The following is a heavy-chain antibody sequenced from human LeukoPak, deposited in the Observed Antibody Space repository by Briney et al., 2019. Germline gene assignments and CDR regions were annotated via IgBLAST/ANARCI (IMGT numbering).Heavy chain of an antibody. D-gene: IGHD6-19*01. CDR3: ARADSSGWPYYFDY. J-gene: IGHJ4*02. CDR2: IYSGGST. V-gene: IGHV3-53*01. CDR1: GFTVSSNC. Sequence: QSGGSLRLSCAASGFTVSSNCMSWVRQAPGKGLEWVSVIYSGGSTYYADSVKGRFTISRDNSKNTLYLQMNSLRAEDTAVYYCARADSSGWPYYFDYWGQGTLVTVSS.